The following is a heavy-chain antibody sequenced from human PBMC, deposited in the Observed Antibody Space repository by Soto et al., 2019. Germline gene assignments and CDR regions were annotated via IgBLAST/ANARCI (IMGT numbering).Heavy chain of an antibody. CDR1: GFIFSSYA. D-gene: IGHD2-15*01. CDR3: AKGRSSGGSRSNY. J-gene: IGHJ4*02. Sequence: GGSLRLSCAASGFIFSSYAMSWVRQAPGKGLEWVSGISGSGDTSYYADSVKGRFTISRDNSTNTLYLQMISVRAEDTAVYYCAKGRSSGGSRSNYWGQGTLVTVSS. V-gene: IGHV3-23*01. CDR2: ISGSGDTS.